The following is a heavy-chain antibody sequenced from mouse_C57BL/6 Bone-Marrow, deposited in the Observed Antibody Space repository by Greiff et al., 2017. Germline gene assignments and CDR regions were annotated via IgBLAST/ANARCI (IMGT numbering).Heavy chain of an antibody. CDR3: ARNWGYYGSSPWFAY. J-gene: IGHJ3*01. CDR2: IWTGGGT. Sequence: VKLVESGPGLVAPSQSLSITCTVSGFSLTSYAISWVRQPPGKGLEWLGVIWTGGGTNYNSALKSRLSISKDNSKSQVFLKMNSLQTDDTARYYCARNWGYYGSSPWFAYWGQGTLVTVSA. CDR1: GFSLTSYA. D-gene: IGHD1-1*01. V-gene: IGHV2-9-1*01.